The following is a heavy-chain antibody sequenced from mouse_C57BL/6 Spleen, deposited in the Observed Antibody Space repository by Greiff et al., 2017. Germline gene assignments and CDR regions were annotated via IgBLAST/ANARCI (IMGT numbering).Heavy chain of an antibody. CDR3: ASYYGSSHYYAMDY. D-gene: IGHD1-1*01. CDR1: GYSITSGYY. CDR2: ISYDGSN. J-gene: IGHJ4*01. V-gene: IGHV3-6*01. Sequence: EVKLQESGPGLVKPSQSLSLTCSVTGYSITSGYYWNWIRQFPGNKLEWMGYISYDGSNNYNPSLKNRISITRDTSKNQFFLKLNSVTTEDTATYYCASYYGSSHYYAMDYWGQGTSVTVSS.